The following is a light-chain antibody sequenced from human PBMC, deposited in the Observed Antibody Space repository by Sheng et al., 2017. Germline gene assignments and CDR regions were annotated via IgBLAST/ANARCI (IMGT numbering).Light chain of an antibody. CDR1: NSNIGSNT. J-gene: IGLJ3*02. Sequence: QSVLTQPPSASGTPGQRVTISCSGSNSNIGSNTVNWYQQLPGTAPKLLIYYNNQRPSGVPDRFSGSKSDTSASLAISGLQSEDEADYYCAAWDDSLNGWVFGGGTKLTVL. CDR3: AAWDDSLNGWV. V-gene: IGLV1-44*01. CDR2: YNN.